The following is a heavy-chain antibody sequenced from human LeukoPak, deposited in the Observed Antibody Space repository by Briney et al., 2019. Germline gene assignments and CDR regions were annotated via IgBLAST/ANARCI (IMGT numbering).Heavy chain of an antibody. CDR3: ARDPERHDFWSPMA. Sequence: PSQTLSLTCTVSGGSISSGGYYWSWIRQHPGKGLEWIGYIYYSGSTYYNPSLKSRVTISVDTSKNQFSLKLSSVTAADTAVYYCARDPERHDFWSPMAWGQGTLVTVSS. V-gene: IGHV4-31*03. D-gene: IGHD3-3*01. J-gene: IGHJ5*02. CDR2: IYYSGST. CDR1: GGSISSGGYY.